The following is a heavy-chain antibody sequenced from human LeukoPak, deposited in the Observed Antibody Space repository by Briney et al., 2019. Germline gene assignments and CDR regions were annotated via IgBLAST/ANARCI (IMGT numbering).Heavy chain of an antibody. CDR2: IYYSGST. Sequence: PSETLSLTCTVSGGSTSSYYWSWIRQPPGKGLEWIGYIYYSGSTNYNPSLKSRVTISVDTSKNQFSLKLSSVTAADTAVYYCARAVAGRVDAFDIWGQGTMVTVSS. CDR3: ARAVAGRVDAFDI. CDR1: GGSTSSYY. D-gene: IGHD6-19*01. J-gene: IGHJ3*02. V-gene: IGHV4-59*01.